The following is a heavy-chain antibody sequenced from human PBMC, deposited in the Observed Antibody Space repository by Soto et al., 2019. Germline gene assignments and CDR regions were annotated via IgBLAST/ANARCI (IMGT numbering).Heavy chain of an antibody. J-gene: IGHJ4*02. V-gene: IGHV1-3*01. CDR2: INAGNGDT. CDR1: GYTFTKFH. CDR3: ARATGYGDLNY. D-gene: IGHD4-17*01. Sequence: ASVKVSCKASGYTFTKFHIHWVRQAPGQRLEWMGRINAGNGDTKYSQKFQGRVTITSDTSASTAYMELSSLRSEDTAVYYCARATGYGDLNYWGQGTLVTVSS.